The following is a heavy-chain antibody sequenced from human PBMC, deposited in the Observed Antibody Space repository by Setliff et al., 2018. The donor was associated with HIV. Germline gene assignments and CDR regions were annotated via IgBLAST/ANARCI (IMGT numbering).Heavy chain of an antibody. CDR3: ARDRYGASFDS. D-gene: IGHD3-16*02. CDR1: GYVFTTYA. J-gene: IGHJ4*02. V-gene: IGHV7-4-1*02. CDR2: INMYTANP. Sequence: ASVKVSCKASGYVFTTYAINWVRQAPGQGLEWMGWINMYTANPSYAQGFTGRFVFSLDTSVSTAYLQISSLEAEDTALYYCARDRYGASFDSWGQGTLVTVSS.